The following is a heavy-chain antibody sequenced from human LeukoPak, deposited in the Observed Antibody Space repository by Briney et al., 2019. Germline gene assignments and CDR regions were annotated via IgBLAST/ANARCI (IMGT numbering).Heavy chain of an antibody. CDR2: IYYSGSN. V-gene: IGHV4-59*01. CDR1: VDSIRSYY. Sequence: PETLSLTCTVSVDSIRSYYWIGIRQPPGEGLEGIGYIYYSGSNHYTPSLKSRVTISVDTSKHQFSLKLSSVTAAAADVYSCARGIDAVAGTSTDYWGQGTLVTVSS. CDR3: ARGIDAVAGTSTDY. J-gene: IGHJ4*02. D-gene: IGHD6-19*01.